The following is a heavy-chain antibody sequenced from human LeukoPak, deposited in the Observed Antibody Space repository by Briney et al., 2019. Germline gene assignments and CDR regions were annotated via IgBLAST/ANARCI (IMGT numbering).Heavy chain of an antibody. CDR1: GYTFTSYA. CDR2: INAGNGNT. D-gene: IGHD4-17*01. J-gene: IGHJ4*02. V-gene: IGHV1-3*01. Sequence: GASVKVSCKASGYTFTSYAMHWVRQAPGQGLEWMGWINAGNGNTKYSQKFQGRVTITRDTSASTAYMELSSLRSEDTAVYYCARDLDYGDYRYFDYWGQGTLVTVSS. CDR3: ARDLDYGDYRYFDY.